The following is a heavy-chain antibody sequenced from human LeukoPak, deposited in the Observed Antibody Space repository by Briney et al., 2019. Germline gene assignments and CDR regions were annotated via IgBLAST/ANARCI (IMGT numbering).Heavy chain of an antibody. CDR2: ISAYNGNT. CDR1: GCTFTSYG. J-gene: IGHJ4*02. V-gene: IGHV1-18*04. CDR3: ARESSSWYRVTVDY. D-gene: IGHD6-13*01. Sequence: GASVKVSCKASGCTFTSYGISWVRQAPGQGLEWMGWISAYNGNTNYAQKLQGRVTMTTDTSTSTAYMELRSLRSDDTAVYYCARESSSWYRVTVDYWGQGTLVTVSS.